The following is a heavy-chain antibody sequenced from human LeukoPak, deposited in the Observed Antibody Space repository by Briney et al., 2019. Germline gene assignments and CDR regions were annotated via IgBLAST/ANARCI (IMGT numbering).Heavy chain of an antibody. V-gene: IGHV1-2*02. Sequence: ASVNVSCKASGYTFTRYYMHWVRQAPGQGLEWMGWINPNSGGTNYAQKFQGRVTMTRDTSISTAYMELSRLRSDDTAVYYCARCSGSVDAGDYDSSGYYCPFDYWGQGTLVNVSS. CDR1: GYTFTRYY. D-gene: IGHD3-22*01. CDR3: ARCSGSVDAGDYDSSGYYCPFDY. J-gene: IGHJ4*02. CDR2: INPNSGGT.